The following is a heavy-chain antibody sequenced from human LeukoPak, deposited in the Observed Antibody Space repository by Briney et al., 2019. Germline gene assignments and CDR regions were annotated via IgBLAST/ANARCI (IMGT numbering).Heavy chain of an antibody. CDR3: ARGPQRGAAANYYGMDV. CDR2: INSDGSST. J-gene: IGHJ6*02. CDR1: GFTLSSYW. D-gene: IGHD2-2*01. V-gene: IGHV3-74*01. Sequence: PGGSLRLSCAVSGFTLSSYWMHWVRQAPGKGLVWVSRINSDGSSTSYADSVKGRFTISRDNAKSTLYLQMNSLRAEDTAVYYCARGPQRGAAANYYGMDVWGQGTTVTVFS.